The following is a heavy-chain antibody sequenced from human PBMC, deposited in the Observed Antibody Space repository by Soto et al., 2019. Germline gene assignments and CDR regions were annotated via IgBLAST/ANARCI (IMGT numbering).Heavy chain of an antibody. CDR2: IIPIFGTA. CDR1: GGTFSSYA. CDR3: ARGIVSGYNFESYYYYGMDV. D-gene: IGHD5-12*01. Sequence: VASVKVSCKASGGTFSSYAISWVRQAPGQGLEWMGGIIPIFGTANYAQKFQGRVTITADESTSTAYMELSSLRSEDTAVYYCARGIVSGYNFESYYYYGMDVWG. J-gene: IGHJ6*02. V-gene: IGHV1-69*13.